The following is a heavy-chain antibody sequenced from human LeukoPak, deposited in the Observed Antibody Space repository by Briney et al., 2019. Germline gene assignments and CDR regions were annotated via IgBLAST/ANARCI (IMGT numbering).Heavy chain of an antibody. CDR2: IYSGGTT. D-gene: IGHD4-17*01. V-gene: IGHV3-66*01. J-gene: IGHJ1*01. CDR1: GFTVSSNY. Sequence: GGSLRLSCAASGFTVSSNYMSWVRQAPGKVLEWVSVIYSGGTTYYADSVKGRFTISRDISKNTLYLQMNSLRAEDTAVYYCARIYGDYVGYFQNWGQGTLVTVSS. CDR3: ARIYGDYVGYFQN.